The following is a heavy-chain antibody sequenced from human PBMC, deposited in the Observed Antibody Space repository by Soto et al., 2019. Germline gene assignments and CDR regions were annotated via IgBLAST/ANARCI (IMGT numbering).Heavy chain of an antibody. V-gene: IGHV1-18*01. D-gene: IGHD2-21*01. CDR1: GYTFTSYG. CDR2: ISAYNGNT. J-gene: IGHJ6*02. CDR3: ARDEPPFSAYCGGLSVGYYYGLDV. Sequence: ASVKVSCKASGYTFTSYGISWVRQAPGQGLEWMGWISAYNGNTNYAHNLQGRVTMTTDTSTSTAYMELRSLRSDDTAVYYCARDEPPFSAYCGGLSVGYYYGLDVWGQGTTVTVPS.